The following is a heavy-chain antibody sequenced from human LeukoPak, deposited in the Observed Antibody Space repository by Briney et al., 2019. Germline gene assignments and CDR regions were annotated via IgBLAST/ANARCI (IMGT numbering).Heavy chain of an antibody. CDR2: IKQDGSEK. V-gene: IGHV3-7*03. D-gene: IGHD5-18*01. CDR3: ARVDTAMVQGLDY. J-gene: IGHJ4*02. CDR1: GFTFSSYW. Sequence: GGSLRLSCAASGFTFSSYWMSWVRQAPGKGLEWVAHIKQDGSEKYYVDSVKGRFTISRDNAKNSLYLQMNSLRAEDTAVYYCARVDTAMVQGLDYWGQGTLVTVSS.